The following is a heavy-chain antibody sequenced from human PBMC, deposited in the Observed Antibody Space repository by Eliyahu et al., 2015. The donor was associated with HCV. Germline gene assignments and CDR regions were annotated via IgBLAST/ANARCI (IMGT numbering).Heavy chain of an antibody. Sequence: PGLVKPSETLSLTCTVSGGSITTYYXSWIRQPPGKGLEWIGYIHYSGSTNYXPSLNSRVTISVDTSKTQFSXNXTSVTAADTAVYYCASGGGGIAVAGTGGWFDPWGQGTLVTVSS. D-gene: IGHD6-19*01. CDR2: IHYSGST. J-gene: IGHJ5*02. CDR3: ASGGGGIAVAGTGGWFDP. V-gene: IGHV4-59*01. CDR1: GGSITTYY.